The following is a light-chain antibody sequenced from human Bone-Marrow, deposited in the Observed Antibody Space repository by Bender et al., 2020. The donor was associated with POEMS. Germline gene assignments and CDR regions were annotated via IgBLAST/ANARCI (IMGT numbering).Light chain of an antibody. J-gene: IGLJ3*02. CDR2: GYN. CDR3: QSYDNSLGGWV. V-gene: IGLV1-40*01. Sequence: QSVLTQPPSVSGAPGQRVTISCTGSSSNTGSGYDINWYQHLPGTAPKLLIYGYNNRPSGVSDRFSGSKSGNTASLTISGLQAEDEAHYYCQSYDNSLGGWVFGGGTKLTVL. CDR1: SSNTGSGYD.